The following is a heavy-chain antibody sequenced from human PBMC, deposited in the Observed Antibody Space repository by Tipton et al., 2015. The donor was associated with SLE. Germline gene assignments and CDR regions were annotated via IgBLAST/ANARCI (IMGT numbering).Heavy chain of an antibody. CDR1: GFTFSSYW. D-gene: IGHD3-22*01. V-gene: IGHV3-7*05. CDR3: AKDQYYYDSSGYGYAFDI. J-gene: IGHJ3*02. CDR2: IKQDGSEK. Sequence: SLRLSCAASGFTFSSYWMSWVRQAPGKGLEWVANIKQDGSEKYYVDSVKGRFTISRDNSKNTLYLQMNSLRAEDTAVYYCAKDQYYYDSSGYGYAFDIWGQGTMVTVSS.